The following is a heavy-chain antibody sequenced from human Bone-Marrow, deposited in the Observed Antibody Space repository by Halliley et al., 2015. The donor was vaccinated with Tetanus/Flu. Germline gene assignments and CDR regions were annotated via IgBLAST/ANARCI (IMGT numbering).Heavy chain of an antibody. CDR1: GGSISSGSYY. Sequence: TLSLICTVSGGSISSGSYYWSWIRQHPGKGLEWIGYIHHSGPSYYNPSLRSRLAISVDTSKNELSLKLTSVTAADTAVYYCARDAGGSGSYYRGFDPWGQGVLVTVSS. J-gene: IGHJ5*02. V-gene: IGHV4-31*03. D-gene: IGHD3-10*01. CDR3: ARDAGGSGSYYRGFDP. CDR2: IHHSGPS.